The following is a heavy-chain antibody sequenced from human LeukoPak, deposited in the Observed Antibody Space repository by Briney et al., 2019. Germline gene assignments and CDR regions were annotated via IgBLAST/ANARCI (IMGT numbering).Heavy chain of an antibody. Sequence: ASVKVSCKASGYTFTSYDINWVRQATGQGLEWMGWMNPNSGNTGYAQKFQGRVTFTRNTSGSTAYMELSSLRSEGTAVYYCARGIAAGFDYWGQGTLVTVSS. J-gene: IGHJ4*02. V-gene: IGHV1-8*03. CDR1: GYTFTSYD. CDR3: ARGIAAGFDY. D-gene: IGHD6-25*01. CDR2: MNPNSGNT.